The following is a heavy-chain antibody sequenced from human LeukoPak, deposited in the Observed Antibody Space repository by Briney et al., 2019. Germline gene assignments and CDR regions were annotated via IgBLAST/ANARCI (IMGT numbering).Heavy chain of an antibody. CDR3: ARVWAAEQWLVD. V-gene: IGHV1-18*01. CDR2: ISAYNGNT. D-gene: IGHD6-19*01. J-gene: IGHJ4*02. CDR1: GYTFTSYA. Sequence: ASVKVSCKASGYTFTSYAMNWVRQAPGQGLEWMGWISAYNGNTNYAQKLQGRVTMTTDTSTSTAYMELRSLRSDDTAVYYCARVWAAEQWLVDWGQGTLVTVSS.